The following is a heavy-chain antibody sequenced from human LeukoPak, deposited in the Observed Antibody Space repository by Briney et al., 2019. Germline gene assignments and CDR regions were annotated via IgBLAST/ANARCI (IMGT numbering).Heavy chain of an antibody. CDR2: ISGSGGST. J-gene: IGHJ5*02. Sequence: PGGSLRLSCAAPGFTFSSCGMSWVRQAPGKGLEWVSAISGSGGSTYYADSVKGRFTISRDNSKNTLYLQMDSLRAEDTAVYYCAKDLTVREVINWFDPWGQGTLVTVSS. D-gene: IGHD3-10*01. V-gene: IGHV3-23*01. CDR3: AKDLTVREVINWFDP. CDR1: GFTFSSCG.